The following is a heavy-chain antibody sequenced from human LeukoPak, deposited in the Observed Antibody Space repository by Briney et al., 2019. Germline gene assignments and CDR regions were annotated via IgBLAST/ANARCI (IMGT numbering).Heavy chain of an antibody. Sequence: ASAKISCKTSGGTFSSYAISWVRQAPGQGLEWMGRIIPLLGLANYAQKFQGRVTISADRSTSTAYMELSSLTSEDTAVYYCAKLEGWLVYYGMDVWGQGTTVIVSS. V-gene: IGHV1-69*04. D-gene: IGHD6-19*01. J-gene: IGHJ6*02. CDR1: GGTFSSYA. CDR2: IIPLLGLA. CDR3: AKLEGWLVYYGMDV.